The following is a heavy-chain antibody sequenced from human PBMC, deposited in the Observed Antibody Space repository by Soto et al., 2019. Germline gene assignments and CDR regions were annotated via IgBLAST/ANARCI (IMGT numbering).Heavy chain of an antibody. D-gene: IGHD6-19*01. Sequence: SLRLSCAASGFTFSSYAMHWVRQAPGKGLEWVAVISYDGSNKYYADSVKGRFTISRDNSKNTLYLQMNSLRAEDTAVYYCATSAYSSYYWGQGTLVTVSS. CDR3: ATSAYSSYY. V-gene: IGHV3-30-3*01. CDR1: GFTFSSYA. CDR2: ISYDGSNK. J-gene: IGHJ4*02.